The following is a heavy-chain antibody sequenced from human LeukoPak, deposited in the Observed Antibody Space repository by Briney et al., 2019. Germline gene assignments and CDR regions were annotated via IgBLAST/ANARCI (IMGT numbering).Heavy chain of an antibody. CDR1: GFTFGVYG. CDR2: ISWNSGNI. D-gene: IGHD2-2*02. CDR3: AKGGCSSITCYTNC. Sequence: GGSLRLSCAASGFTFGVYGMSWVRQAPGKGLEWVSSISWNSGNIAYADSVKGRFTISRDNARNSLYLQMNSLSAEDMASYYCAKGGCSSITCYTNCWGQGALVTVSS. V-gene: IGHV3-9*03. J-gene: IGHJ4*02.